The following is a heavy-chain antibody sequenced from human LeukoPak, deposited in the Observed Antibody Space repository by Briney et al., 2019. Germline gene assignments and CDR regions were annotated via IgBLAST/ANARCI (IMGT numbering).Heavy chain of an antibody. V-gene: IGHV3-30*18. D-gene: IGHD3-22*01. J-gene: IGHJ4*02. CDR1: GFTFSSYG. CDR2: ISYDGSNK. Sequence: GGSLRLFCAASGFTFSSYGMHWVRQAPGKGLEWVAVISYDGSNKYYADSVKGRFTISRDNSKNTLYLQMNSLRAEDTAVYYCAKEAYHDSSGPWDYWGQGTLVTVSS. CDR3: AKEAYHDSSGPWDY.